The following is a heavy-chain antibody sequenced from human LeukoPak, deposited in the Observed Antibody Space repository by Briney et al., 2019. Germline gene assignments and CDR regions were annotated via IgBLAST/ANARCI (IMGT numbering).Heavy chain of an antibody. V-gene: IGHV4-34*01. Sequence: PSETLSLTCAVYGGSFSGYYWSWIRQPPGKGLEWIGEINHSGSTNYNPSLKSRVTISVDTSKNQFSLKLSSVTAADTAVYYCARGRRSSWYTYWGRGTLVTVSS. CDR3: ARGRRSSWYTY. CDR2: INHSGST. J-gene: IGHJ4*02. D-gene: IGHD6-13*01. CDR1: GGSFSGYY.